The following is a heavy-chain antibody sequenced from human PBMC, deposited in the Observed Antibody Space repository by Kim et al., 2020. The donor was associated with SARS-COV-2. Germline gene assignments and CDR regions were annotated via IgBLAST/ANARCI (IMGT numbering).Heavy chain of an antibody. CDR2: IIPIFGTA. D-gene: IGHD2-15*01. J-gene: IGHJ2*01. CDR3: AGRGTYSSYSHCYFDL. V-gene: IGHV1-69*13. CDR1: GGTFSSYA. Sequence: SVKVSCKASGGTFSSYAISWVRQAPGQGLEWMGGIIPIFGTANYAQKFQGRVTITADESTSTAYMELSSLRSEDTAVYYCAGRGTYSSYSHCYFDLWGRGTLVTVSS.